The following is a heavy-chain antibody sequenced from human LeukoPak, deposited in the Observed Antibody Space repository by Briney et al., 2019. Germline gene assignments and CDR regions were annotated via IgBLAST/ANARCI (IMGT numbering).Heavy chain of an antibody. CDR1: GGSINSSSYY. Sequence: SETLSLTCTVSGGSINSSSYYWGWIRQPPGKGLEWIGSIYYSGSTYYNPSLKSRVTISVDTSKNQSSLKLSSVTAADTAVYYCARRLRITIFGTRAFDIWGQGTMVTVSS. CDR3: ARRLRITIFGTRAFDI. D-gene: IGHD3-3*01. CDR2: IYYSGST. J-gene: IGHJ3*02. V-gene: IGHV4-39*01.